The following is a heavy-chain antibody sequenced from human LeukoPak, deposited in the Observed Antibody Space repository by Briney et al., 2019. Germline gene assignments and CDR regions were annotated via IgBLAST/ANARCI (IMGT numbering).Heavy chain of an antibody. D-gene: IGHD3-16*01. J-gene: IGHJ4*02. V-gene: IGHV1-18*01. CDR2: ISAYNGDT. Sequence: ASVKVSRKASGYSFTSYGMSWMRQAPGQGLEWMGWISAYNGDTNYAQKLQGRVTMTTDTSTSTAYMELRSLRSDDTAVYYCARGSVEGGTSYVWGSLSSDPPPDYWGQGTLVTVS. CDR1: GYSFTSYG. CDR3: ARGSVEGGTSYVWGSLSSDPPPDY.